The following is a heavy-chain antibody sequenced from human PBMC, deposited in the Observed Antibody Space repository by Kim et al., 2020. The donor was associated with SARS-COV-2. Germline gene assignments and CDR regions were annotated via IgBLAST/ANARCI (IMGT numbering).Heavy chain of an antibody. CDR2: ISSSSSYI. D-gene: IGHD3-16*02. J-gene: IGHJ4*02. CDR1: GFTFSSYS. Sequence: GGSLRLSCAASGFTFSSYSMNWVRQAPGKGLEWVSSISSSSSYIYYADPVKGRFTISRDNAKNSLYLQMNSLRAEDTAVYYCARGLCYVWGSYRYTDYFDYWRQGTLVTVSS. CDR3: ARGLCYVWGSYRYTDYFDY. V-gene: IGHV3-21*01.